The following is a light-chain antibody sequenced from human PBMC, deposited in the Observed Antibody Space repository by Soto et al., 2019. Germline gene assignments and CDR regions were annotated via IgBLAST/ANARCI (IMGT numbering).Light chain of an antibody. Sequence: DIQMTQSPSTLSASIGDRVTITCRASQSINTWLAWYQQDPGKAPKVLIFNASTLESGVPSRFSGSGSETEFTLTIGSLHPDDLATYYCQQYNVYPLTFGQGTKVDIK. CDR1: QSINTW. V-gene: IGKV1-5*01. CDR3: QQYNVYPLT. J-gene: IGKJ1*01. CDR2: NAS.